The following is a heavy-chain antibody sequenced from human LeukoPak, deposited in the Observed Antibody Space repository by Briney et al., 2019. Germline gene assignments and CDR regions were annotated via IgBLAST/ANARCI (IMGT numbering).Heavy chain of an antibody. J-gene: IGHJ6*02. CDR3: AKDYYDSSGYYLYYYYGMDV. V-gene: IGHV1-2*02. CDR1: GYTFTGYY. D-gene: IGHD3-22*01. CDR2: INPNSGGT. Sequence: ASVKVSCKASGYTFTGYYMHWVRQAPGQGLDWMGWINPNSGGTNYAQKFQGRVTMTRDTSISTAYMELSRLRSDDTAVYYCAKDYYDSSGYYLYYYYGMDVWGQGTTVTVSS.